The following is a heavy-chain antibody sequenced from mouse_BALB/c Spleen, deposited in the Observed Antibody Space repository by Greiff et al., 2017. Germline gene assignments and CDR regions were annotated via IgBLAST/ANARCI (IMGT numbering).Heavy chain of an antibody. CDR3: TRKDYYGNYPFAD. Sequence: EVQTQQSGAVLARPGGSVKMSCKASGSTFTSYWMPWVKQRPGPGLEWIGATYPGNSDTSYNQKFKGKAKLTAVTSTSTAYMELSSLTNEDSAVYYCTRKDYYGNYPFADWGQGTLVTGS. D-gene: IGHD2-1*01. J-gene: IGHJ3*01. CDR2: TYPGNSDT. V-gene: IGHV1-5*01. CDR1: GSTFTSYW.